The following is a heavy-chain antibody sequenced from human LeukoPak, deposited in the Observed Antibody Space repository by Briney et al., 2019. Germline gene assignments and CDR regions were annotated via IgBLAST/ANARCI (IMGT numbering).Heavy chain of an antibody. V-gene: IGHV1-69*01. D-gene: IGHD3-10*02. Sequence: SVKVSCKASGGTFSSYAISWVRQAPGQGLEWMGGIIPMFGTAYYAQKLQGRVTITADHSTSTAYMELSSLRSEDTAVYYCAREVSSGRWTFEYWGQGTLVTVSS. CDR2: IIPMFGTA. J-gene: IGHJ4*02. CDR1: GGTFSSYA. CDR3: AREVSSGRWTFEY.